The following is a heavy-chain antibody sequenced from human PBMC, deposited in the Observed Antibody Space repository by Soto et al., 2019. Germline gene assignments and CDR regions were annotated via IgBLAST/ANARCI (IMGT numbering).Heavy chain of an antibody. Sequence: EVQLLESGGGLVQPGGSLRLSCAASGFTFRSYAMSRVRQAPGKGLEWVSTTSSSGGSTYYADSVKGRFTISRDNSKNTFYLQMNSLRAEDMAVYYCAKDGGYGSGSYYSDDWGQGTLVTVSS. D-gene: IGHD3-10*01. CDR3: AKDGGYGSGSYYSDD. J-gene: IGHJ4*02. V-gene: IGHV3-23*01. CDR2: TSSSGGST. CDR1: GFTFRSYA.